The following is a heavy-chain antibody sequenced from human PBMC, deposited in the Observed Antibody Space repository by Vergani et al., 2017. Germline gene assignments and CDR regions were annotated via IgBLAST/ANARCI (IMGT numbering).Heavy chain of an antibody. CDR2: IDYSGRT. D-gene: IGHD5-24*01. CDR1: GGSISSYY. Sequence: QVQLQESGPGLVKPSETLSLTCTVSGGSISSYYWSWIRQPPGKGLEWIGYIDYSGRTNSNPSLKSRVTISVDTSKNQFSLKLSSVTAADTAVYYCATMAQRKVDPWGQGTLVTVSS. V-gene: IGHV4-59*12. CDR3: ATMAQRKVDP. J-gene: IGHJ5*02.